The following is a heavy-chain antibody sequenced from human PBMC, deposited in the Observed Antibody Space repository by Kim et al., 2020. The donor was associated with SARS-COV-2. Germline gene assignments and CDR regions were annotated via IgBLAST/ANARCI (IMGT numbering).Heavy chain of an antibody. V-gene: IGHV1-2*02. Sequence: ASVKVSCKASGYTFTGYYMHWVRQAHGQGLEWMGWINPNSGGTNYAQKFQGRVTMTRDTSISTAYMELSRLRSDDTAVYYCARLAAAAIYYYYGMDVWGQGTTVTVSS. CDR3: ARLAAAAIYYYYGMDV. J-gene: IGHJ6*02. CDR1: GYTFTGYY. D-gene: IGHD6-13*01. CDR2: INPNSGGT.